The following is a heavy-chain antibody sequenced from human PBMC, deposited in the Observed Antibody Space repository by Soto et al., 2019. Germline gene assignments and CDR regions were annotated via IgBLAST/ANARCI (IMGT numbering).Heavy chain of an antibody. CDR2: IYTSENT. J-gene: IGHJ4*02. D-gene: IGHD6-13*01. CDR3: ARGVGRSSWTSFDS. V-gene: IGHV4-4*07. Sequence: SATLSLTCTVSGGSISSDYWRWIRQPAGKGLEWIGRIYTSENTHYNPSLRSRVSMSLDTSKNQLSLNLSSVTAADTAVYYCARGVGRSSWTSFDSWGQGTLVTVS. CDR1: GGSISSDY.